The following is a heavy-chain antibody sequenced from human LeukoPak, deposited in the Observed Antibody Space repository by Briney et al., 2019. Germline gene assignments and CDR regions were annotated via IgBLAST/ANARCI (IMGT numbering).Heavy chain of an antibody. D-gene: IGHD6-19*01. CDR1: GYTFTSYY. V-gene: IGHV1-46*01. CDR3: ARFAVHRRLVVAGQFGLDY. CDR2: INPSGGNT. J-gene: IGHJ4*02. Sequence: ASVKVSCKASGYTFTSYYIHWVRQAPGQGLEWMGIINPSGGNTNYAQKFQGRVTMTRDTSTSTVYMELSSLRSEDTAVYYCARFAVHRRLVVAGQFGLDYWGQGTLVTVSS.